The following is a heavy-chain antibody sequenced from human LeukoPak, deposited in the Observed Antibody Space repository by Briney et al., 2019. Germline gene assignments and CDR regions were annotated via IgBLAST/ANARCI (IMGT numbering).Heavy chain of an antibody. V-gene: IGHV4-34*01. CDR1: GVSFSGYY. D-gene: IGHD5-18*01. Sequence: PSETLSLTCAVYGVSFSGYYWSWIRQPPGKGLEWIGEINHSGSTNYNPSLKSRVTISVDTSKNQFSLKLGSVTAADTAVYYCARGYSYGDYWGQGTLVTVTS. CDR2: INHSGST. J-gene: IGHJ4*02. CDR3: ARGYSYGDY.